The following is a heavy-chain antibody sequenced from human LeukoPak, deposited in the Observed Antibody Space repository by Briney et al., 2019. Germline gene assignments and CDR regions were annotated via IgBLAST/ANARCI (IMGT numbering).Heavy chain of an antibody. CDR2: IWYDGSNK. Sequence: GALRLSCAASGFTFSSYGMHWVRQAPGKGLEWGAVIWYDGSNKYYADSVKGRFTISRDNSKNTLYLQMNSLRAEDTAVYYCAREGDSSGYSAYFDYWGQGTLVTVSS. CDR3: AREGDSSGYSAYFDY. J-gene: IGHJ4*02. D-gene: IGHD3-22*01. CDR1: GFTFSSYG. V-gene: IGHV3-33*01.